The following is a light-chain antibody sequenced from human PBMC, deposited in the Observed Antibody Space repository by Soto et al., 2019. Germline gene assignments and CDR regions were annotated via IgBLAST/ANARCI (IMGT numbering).Light chain of an antibody. CDR2: GVF. Sequence: ENVLTQSPGTVSLSPGERATLSCRANQGVTSNHLAWYQQKPGQAPRLLIYGVFNRATGIPDRFSGSGSGTDFTLTITRLEPEDSAVYFCQHYDGSPRTFGQGTKLEIK. V-gene: IGKV3-20*01. CDR3: QHYDGSPRT. J-gene: IGKJ2*01. CDR1: QGVTSNH.